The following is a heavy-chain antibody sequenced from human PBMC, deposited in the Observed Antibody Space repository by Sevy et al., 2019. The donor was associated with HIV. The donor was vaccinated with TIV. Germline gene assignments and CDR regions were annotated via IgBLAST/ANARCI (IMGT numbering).Heavy chain of an antibody. Sequence: GGSLRLSCTTSGFTFDDYAMSWFRQAPGKGLEWVASIRRNSYEAYGGTTDYAASVKGRFIISSDDSKSIAYLQMNSLKTKDTAIYYCTRGLPTADTPEYHFDYWGQGTLVTVSS. CDR2: IRRNSYEAYGGTT. CDR3: TRGLPTADTPEYHFDY. V-gene: IGHV3-49*03. J-gene: IGHJ4*02. CDR1: GFTFDDYA. D-gene: IGHD2-15*01.